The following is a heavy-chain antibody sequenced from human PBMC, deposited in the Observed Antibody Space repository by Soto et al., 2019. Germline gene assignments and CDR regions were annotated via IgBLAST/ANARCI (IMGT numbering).Heavy chain of an antibody. CDR2: ISYDGSNK. V-gene: IGHV3-30*18. D-gene: IGHD5-12*01. CDR3: AKDWDIVATSSIDY. Sequence: GGSLRLSCAASGFTFSSYGMHWVRQAPGKGLEWVAVISYDGSNKYYADSVKGRFTISRDNSKNTLYLQMNSLRAEDTAVYYCAKDWDIVATSSIDYWGQGTLVTVSS. J-gene: IGHJ4*02. CDR1: GFTFSSYG.